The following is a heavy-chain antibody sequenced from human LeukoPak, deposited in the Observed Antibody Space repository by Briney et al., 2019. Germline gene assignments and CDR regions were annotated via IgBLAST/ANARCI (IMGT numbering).Heavy chain of an antibody. CDR1: GFTFSSYS. CDR2: ISSSSSYI. CDR3: AREGYYYDSSGYPGAPFDI. V-gene: IGHV3-21*01. D-gene: IGHD3-22*01. J-gene: IGHJ3*02. Sequence: GGSLRLSCAASGFTFSSYSMNWVRQAPGKGLEWVSSISSSSSYIYYADSVKGRFTISRDNAKNSLYLQMNSLRAEDTAVYYCAREGYYYDSSGYPGAPFDIWGQGTMVTVSS.